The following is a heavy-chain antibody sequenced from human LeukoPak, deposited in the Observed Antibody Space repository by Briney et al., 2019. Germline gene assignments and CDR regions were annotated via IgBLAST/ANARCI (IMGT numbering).Heavy chain of an antibody. CDR1: GGSISGYY. D-gene: IGHD6-19*01. Sequence: SETLSLTCTVSGGSISGYYWSWIRQPPGKGLEWIGYIYYSGSTNYNPSLKSRVTISVDTSKNQFSLKLTSVTAADTAVYYCARIETYSSGWYDAFFDYWGQGTLVTVSS. J-gene: IGHJ4*02. CDR2: IYYSGST. CDR3: ARIETYSSGWYDAFFDY. V-gene: IGHV4-59*08.